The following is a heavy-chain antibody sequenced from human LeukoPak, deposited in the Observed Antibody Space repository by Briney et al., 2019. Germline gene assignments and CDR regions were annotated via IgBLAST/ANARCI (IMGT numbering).Heavy chain of an antibody. Sequence: GGSLRLSCAASGSGFIFSNYGMRWVRQAPGKGLEWVSAISGSGGSTYYADSVKGRFTISRDNSKNTLYLQMNSLRAEDTAVYYCAKDTLYDSSGYPDYWGQGTLVTVSS. CDR2: ISGSGGST. D-gene: IGHD3-22*01. CDR1: GSGFIFSNYG. J-gene: IGHJ4*02. CDR3: AKDTLYDSSGYPDY. V-gene: IGHV3-23*01.